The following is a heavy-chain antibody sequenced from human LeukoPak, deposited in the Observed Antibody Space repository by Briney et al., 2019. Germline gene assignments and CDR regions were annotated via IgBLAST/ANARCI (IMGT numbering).Heavy chain of an antibody. J-gene: IGHJ6*04. CDR3: ASGPVTHYYGMDV. CDR2: IYYSGST. V-gene: IGHV4-31*03. Sequence: PSQTLSLTCTVSGGSISSGGYYWSWIRQHPGKGLEWIGYIYYSGSTYYNPSLKSRVTISVDTSKNQFSLKLSSVTAADTAVYYCASGPVTHYYGMDVWGKGTTVTVSS. CDR1: GGSISSGGYY. D-gene: IGHD4-17*01.